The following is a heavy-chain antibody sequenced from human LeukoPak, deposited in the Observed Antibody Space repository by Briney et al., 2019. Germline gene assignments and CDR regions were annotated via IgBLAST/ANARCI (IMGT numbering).Heavy chain of an antibody. CDR1: GGSMRSYY. D-gene: IGHD3-10*01. J-gene: IGHJ3*02. Sequence: SETLSLTCTVSGGSMRSYYWSWIRQPAGKGLEWIGRIYSSGSTNHSPSLKSRVTMSVATSKNQFSLKLRSVTAADTAVYYCARDPGQYGSGARGGFDIWGQGTMVTVSS. V-gene: IGHV4-4*07. CDR2: IYSSGST. CDR3: ARDPGQYGSGARGGFDI.